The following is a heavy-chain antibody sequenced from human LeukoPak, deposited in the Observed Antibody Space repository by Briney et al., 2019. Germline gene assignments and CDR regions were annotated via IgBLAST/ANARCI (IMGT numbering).Heavy chain of an antibody. CDR2: IIPIFGTA. CDR3: AREDDGGSYPSPLDY. Sequence: SVKVSCKASGGTFSSYAISWVRQAPGQGLEWMGGIIPIFGTANYAQKFQGRVTITADKSTSTAYMELSSLRSEDTAVYYCAREDDGGSYPSPLDYWGQGTLVTVSS. V-gene: IGHV1-69*06. D-gene: IGHD1-26*01. J-gene: IGHJ4*02. CDR1: GGTFSSYA.